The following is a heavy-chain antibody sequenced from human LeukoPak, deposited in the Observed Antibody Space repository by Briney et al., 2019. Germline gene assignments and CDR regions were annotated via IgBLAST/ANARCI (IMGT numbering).Heavy chain of an antibody. Sequence: GGSLRLSCAASGFTFNNYAIHWGRQDPGKGLERVAIISFDGGNKYYADSVKGRFTISRDNSKNTLYLQMNSLRAEDTAVYYCARDGIVGSPLFKLDHGGQGTLVTVSS. CDR2: ISFDGGNK. CDR1: GFTFNNYA. V-gene: IGHV3-30-3*01. CDR3: ARDGIVGSPLFKLDH. J-gene: IGHJ1*01. D-gene: IGHD1-26*01.